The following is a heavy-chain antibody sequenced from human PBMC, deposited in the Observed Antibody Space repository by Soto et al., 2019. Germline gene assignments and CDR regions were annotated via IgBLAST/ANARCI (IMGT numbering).Heavy chain of an antibody. J-gene: IGHJ4*02. CDR3: ARGRYGDY. CDR1: GYAFTTYG. V-gene: IGHV1-18*01. D-gene: IGHD1-1*01. Sequence: QVHLVQSGAEVKKPGASVKVSCKGSGYAFTTYGITWVRQAPGQGLEWMGWISAHNGNTNYAQKLQGRVTVTSDTSTSTAYMELRSLRADDTAVYYCARGRYGDYWGQGALVTVSS. CDR2: ISAHNGNT.